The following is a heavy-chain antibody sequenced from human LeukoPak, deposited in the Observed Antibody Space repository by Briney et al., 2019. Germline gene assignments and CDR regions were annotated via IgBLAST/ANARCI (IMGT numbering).Heavy chain of an antibody. CDR1: GGSISSYY. CDR2: IYYSGST. Sequence: SETLSLTCTVSGGSISSYYWSWIRQPPGKGLEWIGYIYYSGSTNYNPSLKSRVTISVDTSKNQFSLKLSSVTAADTAVYYCAREAPNWVLDYWGQGTLVTVSS. D-gene: IGHD7-27*01. CDR3: AREAPNWVLDY. V-gene: IGHV4-59*01. J-gene: IGHJ4*02.